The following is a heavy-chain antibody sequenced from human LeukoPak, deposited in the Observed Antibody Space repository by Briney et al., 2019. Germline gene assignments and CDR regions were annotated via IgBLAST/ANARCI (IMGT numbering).Heavy chain of an antibody. CDR3: ARGKGPNYDSSGYTFDY. CDR2: MNPNSGNT. D-gene: IGHD3-22*01. V-gene: IGHV1-8*01. J-gene: IGHJ4*02. Sequence: WASVKVSCKASGYTFTSYDINWVRQATGQGLEWMGWMNPNSGNTGYAQKFQGRVTMTRNTSISTAYMELSSLRSEDTAVYYCARGKGPNYDSSGYTFDYWGQGTLVTVSS. CDR1: GYTFTSYD.